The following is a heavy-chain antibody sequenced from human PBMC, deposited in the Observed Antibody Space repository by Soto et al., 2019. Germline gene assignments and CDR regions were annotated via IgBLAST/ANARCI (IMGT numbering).Heavy chain of an antibody. CDR1: GFTFSSYA. CDR3: AKEPYDILTGYYRGNWFDP. V-gene: IGHV3-23*01. CDR2: ISGSGGST. D-gene: IGHD3-9*01. J-gene: IGHJ5*02. Sequence: GGSLRLSCAASGFTFSSYAMSWVRQAPGKGLEWVSAISGSGGSTYYADSVKGRFTISRDNSKNTLYLQMNSLRAEDTAVYYCAKEPYDILTGYYRGNWFDPWGQGTLVTVSS.